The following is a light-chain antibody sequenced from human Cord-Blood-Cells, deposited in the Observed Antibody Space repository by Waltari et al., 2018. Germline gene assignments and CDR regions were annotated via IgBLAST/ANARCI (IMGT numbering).Light chain of an antibody. V-gene: IGKV1-39*01. CDR2: AAS. CDR3: QQSYSTTWT. Sequence: DIQMTQSPSSLSASVGDRVTITCRASQSISSYLNWHQQKPGKAPKRLIYAASSLQSGVPSRFSGSGSGTDFTLTISSRQPEDFATYYCQQSYSTTWTFGQGTKVEIK. J-gene: IGKJ1*01. CDR1: QSISSY.